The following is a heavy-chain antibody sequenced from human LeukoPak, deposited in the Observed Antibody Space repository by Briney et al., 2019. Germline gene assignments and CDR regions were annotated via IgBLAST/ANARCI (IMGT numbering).Heavy chain of an antibody. Sequence: ASVKVSCKAFGGTFSSYAISWVRQAPGQGLEWMGGIIPIFGTANYAQKFQGRVTITADESTSTAYMELSRLRSDDTAVYYCARAPRVAVAGTSYYYYMDVWGKGTTVTISS. V-gene: IGHV1-69*13. J-gene: IGHJ6*03. CDR2: IIPIFGTA. CDR3: ARAPRVAVAGTSYYYYMDV. D-gene: IGHD6-19*01. CDR1: GGTFSSYA.